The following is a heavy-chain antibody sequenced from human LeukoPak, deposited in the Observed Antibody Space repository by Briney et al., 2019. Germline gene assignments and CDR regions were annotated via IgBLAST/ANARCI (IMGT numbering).Heavy chain of an antibody. CDR2: IYYSGST. V-gene: IGHV4-59*08. D-gene: IGHD4-17*01. Sequence: SETLSLTCTVSGGPISSYYWSWIRQPPGKGLEWIGYIYYSGSTNYNPSLKSRVTISVDTSKKQFSLKLSSVTAADTAVYYCARRSHGDYAIFDYWGQGTLVTVSS. J-gene: IGHJ4*02. CDR3: ARRSHGDYAIFDY. CDR1: GGPISSYY.